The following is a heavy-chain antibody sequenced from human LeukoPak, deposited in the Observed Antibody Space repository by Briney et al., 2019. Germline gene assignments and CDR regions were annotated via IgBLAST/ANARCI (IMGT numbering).Heavy chain of an antibody. D-gene: IGHD3-10*01. CDR3: ARAFDYYGSGSYYTYNWFDP. J-gene: IGHJ5*02. CDR2: INPNSGGT. CDR1: GYTFTGYY. V-gene: IGHV1-2*02. Sequence: ASVKVSCEASGYTFTGYYMHWVRQAPGQGLEWMGWINPNSGGTNYAQKFQGRVTMTRDTSISTAYMELSRLRSDDTAVYYCARAFDYYGSGSYYTYNWFDPWGQGTLVTVSS.